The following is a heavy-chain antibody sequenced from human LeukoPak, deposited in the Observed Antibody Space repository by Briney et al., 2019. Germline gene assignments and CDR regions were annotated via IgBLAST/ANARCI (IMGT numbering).Heavy chain of an antibody. V-gene: IGHV3-23*01. CDR2: ISGSGGST. Sequence: GGSLRLSCAASGFTFSSYAMSWVRQAPGKGLEWVSAISGSGGSTYYADSVKGRFTISRDNSKNTLYLQMNSLRAEDTAVYYCAKASSSGWSWGYFDYWGQGTLVTVSS. D-gene: IGHD6-19*01. CDR3: AKASSSGWSWGYFDY. J-gene: IGHJ4*02. CDR1: GFTFSSYA.